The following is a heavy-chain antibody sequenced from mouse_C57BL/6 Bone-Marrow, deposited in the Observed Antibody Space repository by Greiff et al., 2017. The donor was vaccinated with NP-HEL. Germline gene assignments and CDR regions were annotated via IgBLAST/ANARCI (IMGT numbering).Heavy chain of an antibody. D-gene: IGHD1-1*01. J-gene: IGHJ2*01. CDR3: TAHYYGSGFDY. CDR1: GFTFSNYW. Sequence: EVKLVESGGGLVQPGGSMKLSCVASGFTFSNYWMNWVRQTPEQGLEWIAQIRLKSDNYATHYAESVKGRFTISRDDSKNRVYLKMTNLRAEDTGIYYCTAHYYGSGFDYWGQGTTLTVSS. V-gene: IGHV6-3*01. CDR2: IRLKSDNYAT.